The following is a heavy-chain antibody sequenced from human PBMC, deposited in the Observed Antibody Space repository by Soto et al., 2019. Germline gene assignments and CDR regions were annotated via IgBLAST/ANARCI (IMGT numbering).Heavy chain of an antibody. CDR1: GFTFNDYY. CDR3: ARIVGARLNEC. CDR2: ISTTGSYT. V-gene: IGHV3-11*06. J-gene: IGHJ4*02. Sequence: QVQLVESGGGLVKPGGSLRLSCAASGFTFNDYYMTWFRQAPGKGLEWVSCISTTGSYTNYADSVKGRFTVSRDNANNSRYLQMNSLGEEDTAVYDCARIVGARLNECWGQGTLVTVSS. D-gene: IGHD1-26*01.